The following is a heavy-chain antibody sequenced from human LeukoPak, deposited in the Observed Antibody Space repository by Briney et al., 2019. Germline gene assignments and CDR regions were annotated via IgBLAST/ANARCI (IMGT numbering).Heavy chain of an antibody. D-gene: IGHD3-10*01. J-gene: IGHJ4*02. CDR1: GYTFTGYY. CDR2: INPNSGGT. V-gene: IGHV1-2*02. Sequence: ASVKVSCKASGYTFTGYYMHWVRQAPGQGLEWMGWINPNSGGTNYAQKFQGRVTMTRNTSISTAYMELSSLRSEDTAVYYCARDYGSGSYKGVSDYWGQGTLVTVSS. CDR3: ARDYGSGSYKGVSDY.